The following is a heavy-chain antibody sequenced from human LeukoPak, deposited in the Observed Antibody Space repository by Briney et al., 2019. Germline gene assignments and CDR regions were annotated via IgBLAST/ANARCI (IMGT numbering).Heavy chain of an antibody. CDR2: IGTAGDT. D-gene: IGHD7-27*01. CDR1: GFTFNSYD. J-gene: IGHJ6*02. CDR3: ARAFPGDDTTYYYGMDV. Sequence: GGSLRLSCAASGFTFNSYDMHWVRQATGKGLEWVSAIGTAGDTYYPGSVKGRFTISRENAKNSLYLQMNSLRAGDTAVYYCARAFPGDDTTYYYGMDVWGQGTTVTVPS. V-gene: IGHV3-13*01.